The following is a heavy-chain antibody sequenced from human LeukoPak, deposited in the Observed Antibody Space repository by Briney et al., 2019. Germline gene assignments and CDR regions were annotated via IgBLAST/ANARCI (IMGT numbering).Heavy chain of an antibody. CDR1: GYSFTSYW. D-gene: IGHD2-2*01. V-gene: IGHV5-51*01. CDR3: ARRYCSSTSCYEYFDY. Sequence: GESLKISCKGSGYSFTSYWIGWVRQMPGKGLEWMGIIYPGDSDTRYSPSFQGQATISADKSISTAYLQWSSLKASDTAMYYCARRYCSSTSCYEYFDYWGQGTLVTVSS. J-gene: IGHJ4*02. CDR2: IYPGDSDT.